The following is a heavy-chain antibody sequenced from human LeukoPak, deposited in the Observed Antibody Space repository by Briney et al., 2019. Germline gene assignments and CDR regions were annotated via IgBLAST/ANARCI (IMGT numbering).Heavy chain of an antibody. J-gene: IGHJ4*02. V-gene: IGHV1-69*13. D-gene: IGHD1-26*01. CDR1: VGTFSSYA. CDR2: IIPIFVTA. Sequence: SVKVSCKASVGTFSSYAFSWVRHAPGQGLECMGGIIPIFVTANYAQTFQGRDTITADESTSTAYIEQSRVRSEDTAVYYCAQDLRVGATRVPLEYWGEGTLVTVSS. CDR3: AQDLRVGATRVPLEY.